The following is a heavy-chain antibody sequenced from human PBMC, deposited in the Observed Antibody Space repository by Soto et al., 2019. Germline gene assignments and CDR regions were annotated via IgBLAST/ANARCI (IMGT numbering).Heavy chain of an antibody. CDR3: AKVYSGYSSGLDF. CDR1: GFTFDDYA. J-gene: IGHJ4*02. Sequence: GGSLRLSCAASGFTFDDYAMHWVRQAPGKGLEWVSGISWNRGSIGYADSVKGRFTISRDNAKNSLYLQMNSLRAEDTALYYCAKVYSGYSSGLDFWGQGTLVTVSS. D-gene: IGHD6-19*01. CDR2: ISWNRGSI. V-gene: IGHV3-9*01.